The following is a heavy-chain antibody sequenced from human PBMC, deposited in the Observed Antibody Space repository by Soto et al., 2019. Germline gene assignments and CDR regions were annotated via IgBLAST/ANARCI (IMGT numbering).Heavy chain of an antibody. CDR2: ISGSSNTI. CDR3: ASKMIGPLVYSFDH. CDR1: GFTFSSYS. Sequence: EVQLVESGGGLVQPGGSLRLSCAASGFTFSSYSMNWVRQAPGKGLEWVSYISGSSNTIYYADSVKGRFTISRDNARSSLYLQMNSLRDEDTAVYDCASKMIGPLVYSFDHWGQGTLVTVSS. V-gene: IGHV3-48*02. D-gene: IGHD3-10*01. J-gene: IGHJ4*02.